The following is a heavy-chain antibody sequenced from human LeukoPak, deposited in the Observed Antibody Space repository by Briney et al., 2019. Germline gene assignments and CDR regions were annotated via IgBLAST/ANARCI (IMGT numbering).Heavy chain of an antibody. J-gene: IGHJ3*02. CDR1: GFTFSNYA. V-gene: IGHV3-23*01. Sequence: PGGSVRLSCAASGFTFSNYAMSWVRQAPGKGLEWVSGISGSGGSTYYADSVKGFTISRDNSKNTLYLQMNSLRAEDTAVYYCAKGSSSYYFAFDIWGQGTMVTVSS. D-gene: IGHD6-13*01. CDR3: AKGSSSYYFAFDI. CDR2: ISGSGGST.